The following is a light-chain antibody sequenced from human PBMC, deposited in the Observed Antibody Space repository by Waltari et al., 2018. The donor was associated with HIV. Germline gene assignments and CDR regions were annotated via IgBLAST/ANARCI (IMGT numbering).Light chain of an antibody. J-gene: IGKJ5*01. V-gene: IGKV1D-12*01. CDR3: QQANSFPIT. CDR2: AAS. CDR1: QDMASW. Sequence: DIQMAQSPSSVSASLGDTITITCRASQDMASWLAWYQQRPVRAPKLLIYAASSLQSGVPSRFSASGSGTDFTLTITSLQPEDFATYYCQQANSFPITFGQGTRLDIK.